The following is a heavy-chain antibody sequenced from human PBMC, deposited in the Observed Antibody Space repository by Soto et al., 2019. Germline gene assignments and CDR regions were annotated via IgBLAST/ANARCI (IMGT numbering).Heavy chain of an antibody. D-gene: IGHD6-13*01. CDR1: GFTFSSYA. V-gene: IGHV3-30-3*01. CDR3: ARDLAADAPFNWFDP. CDR2: ISYDGSNK. J-gene: IGHJ5*02. Sequence: GGSLRLSCAASGFTFSSYAMHWARQAPGKGLEWVAVISYDGSNKYYADSVKGRFTISRDNSKNTLYLQMNSLRAEDTAVYYCARDLAADAPFNWFDPWGQGTLVTVSS.